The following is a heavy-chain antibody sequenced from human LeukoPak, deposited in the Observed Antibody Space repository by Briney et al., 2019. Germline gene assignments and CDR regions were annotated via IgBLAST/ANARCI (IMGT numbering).Heavy chain of an antibody. V-gene: IGHV1-18*01. CDR3: ARDDGRGYSGYDLDY. CDR2: ISAYNDNT. CDR1: GYTFTSYG. D-gene: IGHD5-12*01. Sequence: GASVKVSCKASGYTFTSYGISWVRQAPGQGLEWMGWISAYNDNTNYAQKLQGRVTMTTDTSTSTAYMELRSLRSDDTAVYYCARDDGRGYSGYDLDYWGQGTLVTVSS. J-gene: IGHJ4*02.